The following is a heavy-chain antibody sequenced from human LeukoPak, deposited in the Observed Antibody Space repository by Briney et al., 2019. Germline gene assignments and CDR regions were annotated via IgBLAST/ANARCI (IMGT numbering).Heavy chain of an antibody. V-gene: IGHV4-59*01. CDR3: GRWGYFDSGDYFVVDY. D-gene: IGHD3-22*01. CDR2: IHNNGDI. Sequence: SETLSLTCIVSGDSIRSYYWNWIRQAPGKALEWIGHIHNNGDIAYNFSLKSRVTISMDTSKNQFSLKLSSVTAADTAVYYCGRWGYFDSGDYFVVDYWGQGTVVTVSS. J-gene: IGHJ4*02. CDR1: GDSIRSYY.